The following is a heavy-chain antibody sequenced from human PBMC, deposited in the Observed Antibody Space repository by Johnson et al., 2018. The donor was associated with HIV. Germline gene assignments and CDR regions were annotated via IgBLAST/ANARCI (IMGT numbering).Heavy chain of an antibody. CDR1: GFTFSSYW. D-gene: IGHD3-10*01. CDR2: IKQDGSEK. CDR3: ATEYGSGSYYTYAFDI. Sequence: VQLVESGGGLVQPGGSPRLSCAASGFTFSSYWMSWVRQAPGKGLEWVANIKQDGSEKYYVDSVKGRFTISRDNAKNSLYLQMNSLRAEDTAVYYCATEYGSGSYYTYAFDIWGQGTMVTVSS. V-gene: IGHV3-7*05. J-gene: IGHJ3*02.